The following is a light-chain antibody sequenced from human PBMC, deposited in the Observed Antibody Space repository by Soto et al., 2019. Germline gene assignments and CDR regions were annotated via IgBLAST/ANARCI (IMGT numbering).Light chain of an antibody. CDR3: QQYGGSPLYT. CDR1: QSVSSNY. Sequence: EIVLTQSPDTLSFSPGERATLSCRPSQSVSSNYLAWYQQRPGQAPRLLISGASSRASGIPDRFIGSGSGTDFTLTITRLEPEDFAVYYCQQYGGSPLYTLGQGTKVDIK. CDR2: GAS. J-gene: IGKJ2*01. V-gene: IGKV3-20*01.